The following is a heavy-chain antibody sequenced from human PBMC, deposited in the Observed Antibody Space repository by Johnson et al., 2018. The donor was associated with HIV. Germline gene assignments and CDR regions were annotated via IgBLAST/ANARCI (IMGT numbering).Heavy chain of an antibody. D-gene: IGHD6-19*01. Sequence: MLLVESGGGLVQPGGSLRLSCAASGITVGTNYMSWVRQAPGKGLEWVSVIFSVGDVYYADSVKGRFTIFRDNSKNSLYLQMNSLRPGDTAIYYCARGGSSGCSGFLAFDIWGQGTMVTVSS. V-gene: IGHV3-66*01. J-gene: IGHJ3*02. CDR2: IFSVGDV. CDR1: GITVGTNY. CDR3: ARGGSSGCSGFLAFDI.